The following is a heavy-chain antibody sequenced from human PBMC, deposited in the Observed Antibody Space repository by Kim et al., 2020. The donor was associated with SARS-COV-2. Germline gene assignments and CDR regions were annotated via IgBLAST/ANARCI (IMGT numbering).Heavy chain of an antibody. Sequence: GGSLRLSCAASGFTFSNYNMNWVRQAPGKGLEWVSFITNSSSTIYYADSVKGRFTISRDNAKNSLYLQMNSLRAEDTAVYYCARGSTTVTFDHWGQGTL. V-gene: IGHV3-48*04. D-gene: IGHD4-17*01. CDR2: ITNSSSTI. CDR3: ARGSTTVTFDH. CDR1: GFTFSNYN. J-gene: IGHJ4*02.